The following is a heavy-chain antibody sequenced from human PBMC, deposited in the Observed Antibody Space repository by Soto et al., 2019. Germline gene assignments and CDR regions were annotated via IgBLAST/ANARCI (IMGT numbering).Heavy chain of an antibody. CDR3: GGAAAAPEYFDY. CDR2: IYYSGST. D-gene: IGHD6-6*01. J-gene: IGHJ4*02. Sequence: SETLSLTCTVSGGSISSYYWSWIRQPPGKGLEWIGYIYYSGSTNYNPSLKSRVTISVDTSKNQFSLKLSSVTAADTAVYYCGGAAAAPEYFDYWGQGTLVTVSS. V-gene: IGHV4-59*08. CDR1: GGSISSYY.